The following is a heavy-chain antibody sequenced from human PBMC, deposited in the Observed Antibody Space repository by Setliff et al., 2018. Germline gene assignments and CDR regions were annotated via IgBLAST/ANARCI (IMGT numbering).Heavy chain of an antibody. D-gene: IGHD6-19*01. J-gene: IGHJ4*02. CDR1: GFTFSSYV. CDR2: ISSTGGTT. V-gene: IGHV3-23*01. CDR3: VKGRNSGWYVIRDFDY. Sequence: GGSLRLSCAASGFTFSSYVMTWVRQAPGKGLEWVSSISSTGGTTYYVDSVKGRFTISRDNSKNTLYLQMNSLRAEDTSVYYCVKGRNSGWYVIRDFDYWGQGTLVTVSS.